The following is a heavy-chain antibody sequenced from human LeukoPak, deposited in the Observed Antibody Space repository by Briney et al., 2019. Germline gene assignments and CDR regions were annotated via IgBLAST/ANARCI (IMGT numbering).Heavy chain of an antibody. CDR1: GGSISSYY. CDR3: ARDQGDSSSWYSSYYYGMDV. D-gene: IGHD6-13*01. J-gene: IGHJ6*02. V-gene: IGHV4-59*01. Sequence: SETLPLTCTVSGGSISSYYWSWIRQPPGKGLEWIGYIYYSGSTNYNPSLKSRVTISVDTSKNQFSLKLSSVTAADTAVYYCARDQGDSSSWYSSYYYGMDVWGQGTTVTVSS. CDR2: IYYSGST.